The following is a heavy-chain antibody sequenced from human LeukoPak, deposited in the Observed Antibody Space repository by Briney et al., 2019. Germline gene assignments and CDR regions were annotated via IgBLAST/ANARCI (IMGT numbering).Heavy chain of an antibody. Sequence: ASVKVSCKASGYTFINYAINWGRQAPGQRPEWIGWINAGNGNTKYSQKFQGRVTITRDTSASTAYMELSSLRSEDTAVYYCARGPRAAADDYWGQGTLVTVSS. J-gene: IGHJ4*02. D-gene: IGHD6-13*01. CDR3: ARGPRAAADDY. V-gene: IGHV1-3*01. CDR1: GYTFINYA. CDR2: INAGNGNT.